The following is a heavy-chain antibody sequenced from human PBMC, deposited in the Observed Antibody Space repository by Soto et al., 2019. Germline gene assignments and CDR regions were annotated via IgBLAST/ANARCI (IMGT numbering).Heavy chain of an antibody. CDR2: IYAGGST. V-gene: IGHV3-53*01. D-gene: IGHD3-10*01. CDR1: ESSFSNSD. Sequence: PGGSLRLSCEGSESSFSNSDMSWVRQAPGKGLEWVSAIYAGGSTYYADSVKGRFTTSRDESKNTLYLQMNSLGAEDTALYYCARVPFWYGSGGDSYFGVDLWGQGTTVTVSS. J-gene: IGHJ6*02. CDR3: ARVPFWYGSGGDSYFGVDL.